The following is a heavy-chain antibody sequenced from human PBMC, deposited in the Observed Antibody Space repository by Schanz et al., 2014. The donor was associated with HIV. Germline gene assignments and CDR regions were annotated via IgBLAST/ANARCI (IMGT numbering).Heavy chain of an antibody. V-gene: IGHV3-9*01. D-gene: IGHD1-26*01. CDR2: ITWNNKAV. J-gene: IGHJ4*02. CDR1: GFNFNDFA. Sequence: EVQVVESGGGLAQPGRSLRLSCAASGFNFNDFAMHWVRQSPGKGLEWVSGITWNNKAVAYADSVKGRFTISRDTAKNSLYLQMTNLRLEDTAFYYCVKDFTDSKGGFDYWGQGALVIGSS. CDR3: VKDFTDSKGGFDY.